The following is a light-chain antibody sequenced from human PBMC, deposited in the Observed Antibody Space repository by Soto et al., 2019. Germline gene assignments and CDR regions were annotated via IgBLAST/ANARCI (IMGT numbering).Light chain of an antibody. CDR3: RYFGGSPTRT. Sequence: ELVLTQSAATPSVSPGERVTLSCRASQTINSSYLPCKQEKRGQAPSLLXXDESARGAGIPDRFIGTESGRDFTLTLRKVEPEDFGVYYCRYFGGSPTRTFGQGTRLEIK. V-gene: IGKV3-20*01. CDR1: QTINSSY. J-gene: IGKJ5*01. CDR2: DES.